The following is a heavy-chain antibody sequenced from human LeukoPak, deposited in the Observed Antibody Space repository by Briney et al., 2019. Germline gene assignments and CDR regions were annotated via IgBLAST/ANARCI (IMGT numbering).Heavy chain of an antibody. V-gene: IGHV3-33*01. CDR3: ARECGTYLYYYYGMDV. D-gene: IGHD1-26*01. CDR2: IWYDGSNK. Sequence: GRSLRLSCAASRFTFSNYGMHWVRQAPGKGLEWVALIWYDGSNKYYADSVKGRFTISRDNSKNTLYLQMNSLRVEDTAVYYCARECGTYLYYYYGMDVWGQGPTVTVSS. J-gene: IGHJ6*02. CDR1: RFTFSNYG.